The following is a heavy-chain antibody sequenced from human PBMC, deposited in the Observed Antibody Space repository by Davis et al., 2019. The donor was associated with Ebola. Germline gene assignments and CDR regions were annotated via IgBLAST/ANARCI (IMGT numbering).Heavy chain of an antibody. J-gene: IGHJ4*02. V-gene: IGHV4-4*02. CDR1: GGSISSSNW. CDR2: IYHSGST. Sequence: SETLSLTCAVSGGSISSSNWWSWVRQPPGKGLEWIGEIYHSGSTNYNPSLKSRVTISVDKSKNQFSLKLSSVTAADTAVYYCARDYYDSSGYLWYFENWGQGTLVTVSS. D-gene: IGHD3-22*01. CDR3: ARDYYDSSGYLWYFEN.